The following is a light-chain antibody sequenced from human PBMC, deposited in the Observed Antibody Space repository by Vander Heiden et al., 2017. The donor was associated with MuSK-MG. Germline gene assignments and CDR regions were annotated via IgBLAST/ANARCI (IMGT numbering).Light chain of an antibody. CDR3: NSRDSSGKGVV. CDR1: SLRSYY. Sequence: SSELPQDPDVSGALGQTVRLTCQGDSLRSYYASWYKQKPGQAPVLVIYGKNNRPSGIPDRFSGSSSGNTASLTITGAQAEDEADYYCNSRDSSGKGVVFGGGTKLTVL. CDR2: GKN. V-gene: IGLV3-19*01. J-gene: IGLJ2*01.